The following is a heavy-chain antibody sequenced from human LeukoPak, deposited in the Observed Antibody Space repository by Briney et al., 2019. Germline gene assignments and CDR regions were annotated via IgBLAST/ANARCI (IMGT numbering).Heavy chain of an antibody. Sequence: SETLSLTCVAHGGSFSGYYWSWIRQPPGKGLEWIGEIHHDGTTNYNPSLKSRVATVVDTSTHQFSLNLTSVTAADTAVYFCARLRPNGVSRTGLSYWGQGTLVTVSS. CDR1: GGSFSGYY. CDR2: IHHDGTT. CDR3: ARLRPNGVSRTGLSY. J-gene: IGHJ4*02. V-gene: IGHV4-34*01. D-gene: IGHD2-8*01.